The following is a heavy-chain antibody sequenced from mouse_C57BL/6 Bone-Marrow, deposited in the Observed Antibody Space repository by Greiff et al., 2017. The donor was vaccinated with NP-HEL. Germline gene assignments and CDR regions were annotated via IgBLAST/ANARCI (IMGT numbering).Heavy chain of an antibody. Sequence: VQLQQSGAELVRPGASVTLSCKASGYTFTDYEMHWVKQTPVHGLEWIGAIDPETGGTAYNQKFKGKAILTADKSSSTAYMELRSLTSEDFAVYYCTREGKGIWGQGTTLTVSS. CDR3: TREGKGI. CDR2: IDPETGGT. V-gene: IGHV1-15*01. J-gene: IGHJ2*01. CDR1: GYTFTDYE.